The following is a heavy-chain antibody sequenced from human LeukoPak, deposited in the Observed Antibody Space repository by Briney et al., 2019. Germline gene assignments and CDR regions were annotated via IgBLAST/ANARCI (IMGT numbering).Heavy chain of an antibody. CDR2: IYYSGST. Sequence: SETLSLTCTVSGGSISSSSYYWGWIRQPPGKGLEWIGSIYYSGSTYYNPSFKSRVTISVDTSKNQFSLKLSSVTAADTAVYYCARVGYYDSSGPGENFDYWGQGTLVTVSS. J-gene: IGHJ4*02. CDR1: GGSISSSSYY. D-gene: IGHD3-22*01. CDR3: ARVGYYDSSGPGENFDY. V-gene: IGHV4-39*07.